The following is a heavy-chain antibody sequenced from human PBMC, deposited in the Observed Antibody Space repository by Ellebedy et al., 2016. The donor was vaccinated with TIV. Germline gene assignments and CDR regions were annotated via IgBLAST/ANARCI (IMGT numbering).Heavy chain of an antibody. D-gene: IGHD3-3*01. CDR1: GNTLTELS. CDR2: VYPSGGRT. V-gene: IGHV1-46*01. CDR3: ARLGKMVTIFGVNLPGNFDY. Sequence: ASVKVSCKVSGNTLTELSMHWVRQAPGKGLEWMGIVYPSGGRTFYAQKFQGRVTMTRDTSTSTAYMVLSSLRSEDTAVYYCARLGKMVTIFGVNLPGNFDYWGQGILVTVSS. J-gene: IGHJ4*02.